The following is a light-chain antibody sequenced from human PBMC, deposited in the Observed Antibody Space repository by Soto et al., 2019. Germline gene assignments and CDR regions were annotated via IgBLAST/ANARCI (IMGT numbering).Light chain of an antibody. J-gene: IGLJ2*01. CDR2: DDS. CDR3: QVWDSSSDHVI. CDR1: VIGSIS. Sequence: SYELTQPPSVSGAPGQTASITCGGTVIGSISVHWYQQKPGQAPVLVVFDDSDRTSGIPERFSGSNSRNTATLTISRVEAGDEADYYCQVWDSSSDHVIFGGGTKLTVL. V-gene: IGLV3-21*02.